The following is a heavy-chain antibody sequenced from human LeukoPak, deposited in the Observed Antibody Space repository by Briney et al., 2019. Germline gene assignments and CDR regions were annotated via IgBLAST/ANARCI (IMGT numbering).Heavy chain of an antibody. V-gene: IGHV3-30*18. CDR1: GFTLSNFG. Sequence: GGSLRLSCTASGFTLSNFGMHWVRQAPGKGLEWVAVISDDGSNTFYADSVKGRFTISRDDSKNTLYLQLNSLRPEDTAVYYCAKDADTATIIYWYFDLWGRGTLVTVSS. CDR3: AKDADTATIIYWYFDL. J-gene: IGHJ2*01. CDR2: ISDDGSNT. D-gene: IGHD5-18*01.